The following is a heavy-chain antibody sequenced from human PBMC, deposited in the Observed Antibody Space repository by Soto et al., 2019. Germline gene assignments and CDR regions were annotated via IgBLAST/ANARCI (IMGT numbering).Heavy chain of an antibody. V-gene: IGHV4-31*02. CDR2: IYYSGST. CDR1: GGSISSGGYY. Sequence: SETLSLTCTVSGGSISSGGYYWSWIRQHPGKGLEWIGYIYYSGSTYYNPSLKSRATISVDTSKNQFSLKLSSVTAADTAVYYCARDLILTGYFDYWGQGTLVTVSS. D-gene: IGHD3-9*01. J-gene: IGHJ4*02. CDR3: ARDLILTGYFDY.